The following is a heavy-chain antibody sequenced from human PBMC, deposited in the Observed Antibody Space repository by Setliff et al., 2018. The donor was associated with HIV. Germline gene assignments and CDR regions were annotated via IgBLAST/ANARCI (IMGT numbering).Heavy chain of an antibody. CDR1: GGSISSYY. Sequence: PSETLSLTCTVSGGSISSYYWSWIRQPPGKGLEWIGYIYTSESVNYNPSLNSRVTISVDTSKNQFSLKVNSVTAADTAVYYCARSPRIGVAGEFEYWGQGTLVTVSS. J-gene: IGHJ4*02. D-gene: IGHD6-19*01. CDR2: IYTSESV. V-gene: IGHV4-4*09. CDR3: ARSPRIGVAGEFEY.